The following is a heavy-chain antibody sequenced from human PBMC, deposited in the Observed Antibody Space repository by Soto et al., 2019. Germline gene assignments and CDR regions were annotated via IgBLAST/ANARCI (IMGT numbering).Heavy chain of an antibody. D-gene: IGHD3-10*01. Sequence: EVQLLGSGGGLVQPGGSLRLSCAASGLTFSTYAMSWVRQAPGKGLEWVSSISGNGANTYYTDSVKGRFIISRDNSKKTLFLQMNSLSAEDTALYYCAKDRPNYYGSGGGYYKAGGDYWGQGTLVTVSS. V-gene: IGHV3-23*01. CDR3: AKDRPNYYGSGGGYYKAGGDY. J-gene: IGHJ4*02. CDR1: GLTFSTYA. CDR2: ISGNGANT.